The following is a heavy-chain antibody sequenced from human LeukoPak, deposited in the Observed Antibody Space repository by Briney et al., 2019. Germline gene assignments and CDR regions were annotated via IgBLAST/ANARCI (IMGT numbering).Heavy chain of an antibody. Sequence: SSETLSLTCTVSGYSISSGYYWGWIRQPPGKGLEWIGSIYHSGSSYYSPSLKSRVTISVDTSKNQFSLKLSSVTAADTAVYYCARDKNGYSYGYLFDYWGQGTLVTVSS. CDR3: ARDKNGYSYGYLFDY. CDR1: GYSISSGYY. D-gene: IGHD5-18*01. V-gene: IGHV4-38-2*02. J-gene: IGHJ4*02. CDR2: IYHSGSS.